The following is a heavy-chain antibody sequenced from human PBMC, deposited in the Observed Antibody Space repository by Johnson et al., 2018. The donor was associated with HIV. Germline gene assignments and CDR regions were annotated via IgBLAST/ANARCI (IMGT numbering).Heavy chain of an antibody. CDR1: GLTFSNYG. CDR3: ARRRYSGWYSERCAFDI. J-gene: IGHJ3*02. CDR2: INSDGSGT. D-gene: IGHD6-19*01. Sequence: VQLVESGGGVVQPGRSLRLSCAVSGLTFSNYGMHWVRQAPGKGLMWVSRINSDGSGTSYADSVRGRFTISRDNAKNSLYLQMNSLRAEDTAVYYCARRRYSGWYSERCAFDIWGQGTMVTVSS. V-gene: IGHV3-74*02.